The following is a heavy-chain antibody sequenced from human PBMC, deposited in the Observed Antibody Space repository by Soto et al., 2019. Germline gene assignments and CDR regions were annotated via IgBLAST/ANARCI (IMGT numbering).Heavy chain of an antibody. V-gene: IGHV2-5*02. J-gene: IGHJ5*02. CDR3: AHNLVAGTSWFDP. CDR2: IYWDDDK. Sequence: QITLKESGPTLVKPTQTLTLTCTFSGFSLSTSGVGVVWIRQPPGKALEWLGIIYWDDDKRYSPPQRSRLTITQDTSKDQVVLTMTNMDPVDTGTYYCAHNLVAGTSWFDPWGQGTLVTVSS. D-gene: IGHD6-19*01. CDR1: GFSLSTSGVG.